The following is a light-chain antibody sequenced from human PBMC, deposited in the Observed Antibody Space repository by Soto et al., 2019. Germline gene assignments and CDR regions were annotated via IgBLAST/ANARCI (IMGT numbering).Light chain of an antibody. J-gene: IGLJ1*01. V-gene: IGLV1-44*01. Sequence: QSALTQPPSRSATPGQRVNSSCSGSFSNIGDNAVNWYQQLPGAAPKLLIYLNDQRPSGVPDRFSGSKSGTSAFLDISGLQSEDEADYYCAAWDDSLNALLGTGTKVT. CDR2: LND. CDR1: FSNIGDNA. CDR3: AAWDDSLNAL.